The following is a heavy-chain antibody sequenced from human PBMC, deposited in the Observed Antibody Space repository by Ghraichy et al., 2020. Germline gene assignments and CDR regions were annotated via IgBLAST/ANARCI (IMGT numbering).Heavy chain of an antibody. V-gene: IGHV4-59*02. Sequence: SETLSLTCTVSGASVTSYYWSWIRQPPGKGLEWIGYMYHSGSPTYNPSLERRVTMSVDTSRNQFSLKLTSVTAADSALYFCAKDIAAPGSYWYFDVWGHGTLVTVSS. CDR3: AKDIAAPGSYWYFDV. D-gene: IGHD6-13*01. CDR1: GASVTSYY. J-gene: IGHJ2*01. CDR2: MYHSGSP.